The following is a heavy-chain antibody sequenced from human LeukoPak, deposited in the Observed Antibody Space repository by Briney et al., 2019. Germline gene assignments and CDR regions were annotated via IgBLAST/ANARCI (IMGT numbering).Heavy chain of an antibody. CDR1: GFTFSNLW. CDR2: ISSSSSYI. CDR3: ASLVTTPWVYYGMDV. Sequence: PGGSLRLSCAASGFTFSNLWMNWVRQAPGKGLEWVSSISSSSSYIYYADSVKGRFTISRDNAKNSLYLQMNSLRAEDTAVYYCASLVTTPWVYYGMDVWGQGTTATVSS. V-gene: IGHV3-21*01. D-gene: IGHD4-17*01. J-gene: IGHJ6*02.